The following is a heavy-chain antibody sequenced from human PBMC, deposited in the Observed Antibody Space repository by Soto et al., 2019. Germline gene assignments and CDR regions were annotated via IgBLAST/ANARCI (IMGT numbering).Heavy chain of an antibody. Sequence: SSETLSLTCTVSGGSISSYYWSWIRQPPGKGLEWIGYIYHNGNTNYNPSLKSRVTISVDTSKNHFSLNLRSVTAADTAVYHCARNNWNDVFWFDPWGQGILVTVSS. CDR3: ARNNWNDVFWFDP. CDR1: GGSISSYY. V-gene: IGHV4-59*01. D-gene: IGHD1-20*01. J-gene: IGHJ5*02. CDR2: IYHNGNT.